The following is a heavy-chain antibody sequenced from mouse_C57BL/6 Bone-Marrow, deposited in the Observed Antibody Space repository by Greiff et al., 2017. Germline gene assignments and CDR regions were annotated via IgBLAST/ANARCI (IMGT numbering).Heavy chain of an antibody. J-gene: IGHJ1*01. D-gene: IGHD1-1*01. CDR1: GYSITSGYN. V-gene: IGHV3-1*02. Sequence: EVQLQESGPDLVKPSQSLSLTCTVTGYSITSGYNWHWIRQLPGNKLEWMGYIQYSGSTNYNPPLKSRIPITRDTSKNQFFLQLSSVTTEDTATYYCTRGGSVVPHWYFDVWGAGTTVTVSS. CDR3: TRGGSVVPHWYFDV. CDR2: IQYSGST.